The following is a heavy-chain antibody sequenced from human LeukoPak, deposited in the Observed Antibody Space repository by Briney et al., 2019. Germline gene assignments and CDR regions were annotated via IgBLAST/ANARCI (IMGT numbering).Heavy chain of an antibody. Sequence: PGWSLRLSCAASGFTFSSYEMNSVRQAPGKGLEWVSYISSSGSTIYYADSVKGRFTISRDNAKNSLYLQMNSLRAEDTAVYYCAELGITMIGGVWGKGTTVTISS. V-gene: IGHV3-48*03. CDR3: AELGITMIGGV. D-gene: IGHD3-10*02. CDR2: ISSSGSTI. J-gene: IGHJ6*04. CDR1: GFTFSSYE.